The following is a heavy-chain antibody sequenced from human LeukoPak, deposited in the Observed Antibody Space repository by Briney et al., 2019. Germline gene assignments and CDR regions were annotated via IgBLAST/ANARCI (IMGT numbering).Heavy chain of an antibody. D-gene: IGHD3-22*01. CDR1: GDSFSRSDSY. CDR3: ARRRYYDGSGYLE. J-gene: IGHJ1*01. V-gene: IGHV4-39*01. CDR2: IYYGGRT. Sequence: PSVTLSLTCSVSGDSFSRSDSYWDWIRQPPGKGLEWIGTIYYGGRTYYSPSLKSRVTMSVDPSNNQFSLNLRSVTAADTALYYCARRRYYDGSGYLEWGQGTLLSVSS.